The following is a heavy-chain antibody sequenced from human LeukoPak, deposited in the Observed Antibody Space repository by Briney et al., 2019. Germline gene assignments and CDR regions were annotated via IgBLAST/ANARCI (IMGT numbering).Heavy chain of an antibody. CDR1: GFTFSSFA. Sequence: GGSLRLSCAPAGFTFSSFAMSWVRQAPGKGLEWGSGMSDGGGITHYPDSVKGRFTISRDNSKNTLYLQMNSRRAEDTAVYYCAKMGLRQWPYNYFDYWGQGTLVTVSS. D-gene: IGHD6-19*01. CDR3: AKMGLRQWPYNYFDY. J-gene: IGHJ4*02. V-gene: IGHV3-23*01. CDR2: MSDGGGIT.